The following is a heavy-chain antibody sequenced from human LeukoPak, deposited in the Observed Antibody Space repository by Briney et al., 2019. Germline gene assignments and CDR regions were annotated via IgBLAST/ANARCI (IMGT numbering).Heavy chain of an antibody. V-gene: IGHV4-59*12. CDR3: ARDDNSDDYGGNSNAFDI. Sequence: PSETLSLTCTVSGGSISSYYWSWIRQPPGKGLEWIGYIYYSGSTNYNPSLKSRVTISVDTSKNQFSLKLSSVTAADTAVYYCARDDNSDDYGGNSNAFDIWGQGTMVTVSS. CDR2: IYYSGST. CDR1: GGSISSYY. J-gene: IGHJ3*02. D-gene: IGHD4-23*01.